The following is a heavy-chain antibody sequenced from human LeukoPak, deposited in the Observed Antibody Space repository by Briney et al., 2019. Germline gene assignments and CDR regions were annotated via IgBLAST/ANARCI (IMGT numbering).Heavy chain of an antibody. V-gene: IGHV3-30*18. D-gene: IGHD1-20*01. J-gene: IGHJ4*02. Sequence: GGSLKLFCAASGFNFSSYQRQWVRQAAGKGLEWVAVISYDGSNKYYADSVKGRFTISRDNSKNTVYLQMNSLRAEDTAVYYCAKGNWNDPSVYWGEGTLVTVSS. CDR1: GFNFSSYQ. CDR2: ISYDGSNK. CDR3: AKGNWNDPSVY.